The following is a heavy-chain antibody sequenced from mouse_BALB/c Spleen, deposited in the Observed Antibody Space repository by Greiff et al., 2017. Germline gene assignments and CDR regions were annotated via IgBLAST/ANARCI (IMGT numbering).Heavy chain of an antibody. D-gene: IGHD2-3*01. CDR1: GFTFSSFG. V-gene: IGHV5-17*02. CDR2: ISSGSSTI. J-gene: IGHJ3*01. CDR3: ARDDGYYHFAY. Sequence: EVQVVESGGGLVQPGGSRKLSCAASGFTFSSFGMHWVRQAPEKGLEWVAYISSGSSTIYYADTVKGRFTISRDNPKNTLFLQMTSLRSEDTAMYYCARDDGYYHFAYWGQGTLVTVSA.